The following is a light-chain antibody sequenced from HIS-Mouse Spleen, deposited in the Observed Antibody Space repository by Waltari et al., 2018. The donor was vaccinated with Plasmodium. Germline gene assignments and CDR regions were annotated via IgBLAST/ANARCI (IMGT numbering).Light chain of an antibody. V-gene: IGLV3-19*01. CDR2: GKN. CDR1: SLRSYY. J-gene: IGLJ3*02. CDR3: NSRDSSGNHQV. Sequence: SSELTQDPAVSVALGQTVRITCQGDSLRSYYESWYQQKPRQAPVLVIYGKNNRPSGIPDRFSGSSSGNTASLTITGAQAEDEADYYCNSRDSSGNHQVFGGGTKLTVL.